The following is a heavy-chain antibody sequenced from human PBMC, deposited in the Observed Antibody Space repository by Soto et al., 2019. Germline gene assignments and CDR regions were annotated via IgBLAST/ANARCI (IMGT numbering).Heavy chain of an antibody. V-gene: IGHV3-48*03. CDR2: ISSSGFTI. CDR1: GFTFNSFE. D-gene: IGHD5-12*01. CDR3: ARGAGSGYDPTYNWFDP. Sequence: PGGSLRLSCAASGFTFNSFEMNWVRQAPGKGLEWLSYISSSGFTIHYADSVKGRFIISRDNAKNSLYLQMNSLSGEDTAVYYCARGAGSGYDPTYNWFDPWGHGTLVTVSS. J-gene: IGHJ5*02.